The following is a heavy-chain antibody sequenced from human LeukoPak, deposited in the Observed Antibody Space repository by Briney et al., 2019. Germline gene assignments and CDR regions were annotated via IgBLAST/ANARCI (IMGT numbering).Heavy chain of an antibody. CDR3: ARDSGYDFYHWFDP. Sequence: AASVKVSCKASGYTFTGYYMHWVRQAPGQGLEWMGWINPNSGGTNYAQKFQGRVTMTRDTSISTAYMELSRLRSDDTAVYYCARDSGYDFYHWFDPWGQGTLVTVSS. D-gene: IGHD5-12*01. CDR1: GYTFTGYY. CDR2: INPNSGGT. J-gene: IGHJ5*02. V-gene: IGHV1-2*02.